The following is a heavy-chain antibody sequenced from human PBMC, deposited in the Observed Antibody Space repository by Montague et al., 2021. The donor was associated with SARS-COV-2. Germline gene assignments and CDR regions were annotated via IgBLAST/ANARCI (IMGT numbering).Heavy chain of an antibody. J-gene: IGHJ5*02. V-gene: IGHV4-39*07. D-gene: IGHD3-10*01. CDR2: IYTNETT. CDR3: ARTFWGSWFGEPWFGP. Sequence: SETRSLTYTVSGGSISSSSYYWAWIRQPPGKGLEWIGSIYTNETTNYNPSLKSRVTMSVDTSKNQFSLKLTSVTAADTAVYYCARTFWGSWFGEPWFGPWGQGTLVTVSS. CDR1: GGSISSSSYY.